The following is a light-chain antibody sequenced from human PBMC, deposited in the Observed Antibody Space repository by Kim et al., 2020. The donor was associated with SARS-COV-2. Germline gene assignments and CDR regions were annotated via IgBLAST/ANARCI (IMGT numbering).Light chain of an antibody. CDR3: QSYDRRLSGWV. Sequence: GQRVTSSGTGSSSNIGANYDVHWDRQLPGTAPKLLSYGNINRPSGVPARFSGSNSGTSASLAISGLQAEDEADYYCQSYDRRLSGWVFGGGTKVTVL. V-gene: IGLV1-40*01. CDR1: SSNIGANYD. J-gene: IGLJ3*02. CDR2: GNI.